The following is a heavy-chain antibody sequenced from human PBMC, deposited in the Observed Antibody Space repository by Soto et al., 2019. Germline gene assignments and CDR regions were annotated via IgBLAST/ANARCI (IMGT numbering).Heavy chain of an antibody. CDR3: AREWQEQCLAPGPFDI. CDR2: INSDGSST. CDR1: GFTFSSYW. V-gene: IGHV3-74*01. D-gene: IGHD6-19*01. Sequence: GGSLRLSCAASGFTFSSYWMHWVRQAPGKGLVWVSRINSDGSSTSYADSVKGRFTISRDNAKNTLYLQMNSLRAEDTAVYYCAREWQEQCLAPGPFDIWGQGTMVTDSS. J-gene: IGHJ3*02.